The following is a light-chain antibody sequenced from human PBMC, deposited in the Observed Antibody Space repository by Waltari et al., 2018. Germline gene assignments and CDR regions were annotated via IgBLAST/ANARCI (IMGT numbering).Light chain of an antibody. J-gene: IGKJ1*01. V-gene: IGKV2-28*01. Sequence: DIVMTQSPLSLSVTLGEPASISCRSSQSLLHSSGNTFLEWYLQKPGQSPQLLIYLVSNRASGVPDRFSGSGSGTEFTLKRSRVEAEDVGVYFCMQARQTPWTFGQGTKVEIK. CDR3: MQARQTPWT. CDR1: QSLLHSSGNTF. CDR2: LVS.